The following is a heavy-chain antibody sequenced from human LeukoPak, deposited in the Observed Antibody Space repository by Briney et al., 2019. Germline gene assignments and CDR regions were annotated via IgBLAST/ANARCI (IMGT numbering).Heavy chain of an antibody. V-gene: IGHV3-23*01. J-gene: IGHJ4*02. CDR2: ISASGSST. CDR1: GFTFINYA. Sequence: GGSLRLSCASSGFTFINYAMSGARQAPGRGLEWVSTISASGSSTYYADSVKGRFTISKDNSKNTLYMQMISLRAEDTAVYFCAKDQGTGYSSGWYLDYWGQGTLVTVSS. D-gene: IGHD6-19*01. CDR3: AKDQGTGYSSGWYLDY.